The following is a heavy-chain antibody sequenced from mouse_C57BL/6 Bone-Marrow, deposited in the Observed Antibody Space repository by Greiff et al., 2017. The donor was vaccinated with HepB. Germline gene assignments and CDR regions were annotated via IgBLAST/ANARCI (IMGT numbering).Heavy chain of an antibody. CDR3: ASPLYYSAYDYAMDY. Sequence: QVQLQQPGAELVRPGTSVKLSCKASGYTFTSYWMHWVKQRPGQGLEWIGVIDPSDSYTNYNQKFKGKATLTVDTSSSTAYMQLSSLTSEDSAVYYCASPLYYSAYDYAMDYWGQGTSVTVSS. CDR1: GYTFTSYW. V-gene: IGHV1-59*01. J-gene: IGHJ4*01. D-gene: IGHD2-12*01. CDR2: IDPSDSYT.